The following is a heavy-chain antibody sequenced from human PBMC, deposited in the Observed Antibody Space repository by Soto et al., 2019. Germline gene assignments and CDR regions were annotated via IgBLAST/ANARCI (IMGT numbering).Heavy chain of an antibody. V-gene: IGHV1-69*01. D-gene: IGHD2-2*02. CDR1: GGTFSSYA. CDR2: IIPIFGTA. CDR3: ARSSIVVVPASIYYYYGMDV. Sequence: QVQLVQSGAEVKKPGSSVKVSCKASGGTFSSYAISWVRQAPGQGLEWMGGIIPIFGTANYAQKFQGRVTITADESTSTAYMELSSLRAEDTAVYYCARSSIVVVPASIYYYYGMDVWGHGTTVTVSS. J-gene: IGHJ6*02.